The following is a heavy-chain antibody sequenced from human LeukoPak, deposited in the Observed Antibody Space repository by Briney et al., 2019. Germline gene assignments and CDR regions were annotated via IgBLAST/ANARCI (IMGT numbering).Heavy chain of an antibody. CDR3: ARYLTGWSSAFDI. V-gene: IGHV3-66*01. J-gene: IGHJ3*02. CDR2: VYSGGRT. D-gene: IGHD6-19*01. CDR1: GFTVSSNY. Sequence: GGSLRLSCTTSGFTVSSNYMSWVRQALGKGLEWVSVVYSGGRTYYADSVKGRFTISRDDSKNTLYLQMNSLRAEDTAVYYCARYLTGWSSAFDIWGQGTMVTVSS.